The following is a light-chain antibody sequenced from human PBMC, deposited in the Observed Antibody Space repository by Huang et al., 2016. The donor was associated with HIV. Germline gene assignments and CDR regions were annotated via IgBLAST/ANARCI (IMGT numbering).Light chain of an antibody. CDR3: QQYGSSPLT. Sequence: EIVLTQSPGTLSLSPGERATLSCRASQSVSSSYIAWYQQKPGQAPRLLIYGASSRATGSPDRFRGSGSGTDLTLTISRLEPEDFAVYYCQQYGSSPLTFGQGTRLEIK. V-gene: IGKV3-20*01. J-gene: IGKJ5*01. CDR1: QSVSSSY. CDR2: GAS.